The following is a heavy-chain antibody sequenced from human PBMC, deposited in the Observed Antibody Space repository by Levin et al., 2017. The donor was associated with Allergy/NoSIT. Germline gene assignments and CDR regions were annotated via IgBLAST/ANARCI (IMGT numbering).Heavy chain of an antibody. CDR2: VSSDGNTK. CDR3: VREKGFGDFDY. J-gene: IGHJ4*02. Sequence: GGSLRLSCAASGFTFSSCSIHWVRQAPGNGLEWVAVVSSDGNTKFYADSVKGRFTISRDNSKNTVYLQMNSLAIEDTAVYNCVREKGFGDFDYWGQGTLVTVSS. D-gene: IGHD3-10*01. V-gene: IGHV3-30*04. CDR1: GFTFSSCS.